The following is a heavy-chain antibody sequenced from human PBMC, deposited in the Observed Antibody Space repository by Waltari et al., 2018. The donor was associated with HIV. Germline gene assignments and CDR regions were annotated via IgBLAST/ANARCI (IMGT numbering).Heavy chain of an antibody. CDR2: VTHRGST. V-gene: IGHV4-34*02. D-gene: IGHD6-19*01. CDR3: ARGSSTGWDGGGWLDP. CDR1: GGSFSGYY. J-gene: IGHJ5*02. Sequence: QASLQQWGAGLLKPSETLSLTCAVYGGSFSGYYWTWIRQSPERGLEWMGEVTHRGSTTYNPSLNSRLTISVDTSKNQFSVRLRSLTAADMGIYYCARGSSTGWDGGGWLDPWGQGTVVTVSS.